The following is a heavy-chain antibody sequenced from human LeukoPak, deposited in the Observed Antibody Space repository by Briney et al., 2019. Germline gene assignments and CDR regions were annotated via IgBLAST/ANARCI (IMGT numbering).Heavy chain of an antibody. V-gene: IGHV4-61*01. J-gene: IGHJ4*02. CDR3: ARDVAAAGTGYFDY. CDR1: GGSISSSSYY. CDR2: IYYSGST. D-gene: IGHD6-13*01. Sequence: PSETLSLTXTVSGGSISSSSYYWSWIRQPPGKGLEWIGYIYYSGSTNYNPSLTSRVTISVDTSKNQLSLKLSSVTAADTAVYYCARDVAAAGTGYFDYWGQGTLVTVX.